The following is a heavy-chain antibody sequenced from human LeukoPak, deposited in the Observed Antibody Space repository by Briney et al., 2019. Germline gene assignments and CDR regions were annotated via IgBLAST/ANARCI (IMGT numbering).Heavy chain of an antibody. J-gene: IGHJ5*02. V-gene: IGHV3-23*01. CDR3: AKGGLCTYSSFSAGERWFNP. CDR2: ISYSGIST. D-gene: IGHD2-2*01. Sequence: GGSLRLSCAASGFTFSTYAMTWVRQAPGKGLEWVSGISYSGISTYYADSVKGRFTVSRDNSKNTLYLQMSSLRAEDTALYYCAKGGLCTYSSFSAGERWFNPWGQGTLVTVSS. CDR1: GFTFSTYA.